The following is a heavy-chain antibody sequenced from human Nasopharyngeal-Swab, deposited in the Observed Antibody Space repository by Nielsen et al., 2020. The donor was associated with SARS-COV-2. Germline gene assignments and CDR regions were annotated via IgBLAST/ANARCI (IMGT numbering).Heavy chain of an antibody. CDR2: IIPILGIA. J-gene: IGHJ2*01. Sequence: SVKLSCKASRGTFSSYAISWVRQAPGQGLEWMGRIIPILGIANYAQKFQGRVTITADKSTSTAYMELSSLRSEDTAVYYCARYYSNYHFWYFDLWGRGTLVTVSS. CDR1: RGTFSSYA. D-gene: IGHD4-11*01. V-gene: IGHV1-69*04. CDR3: ARYYSNYHFWYFDL.